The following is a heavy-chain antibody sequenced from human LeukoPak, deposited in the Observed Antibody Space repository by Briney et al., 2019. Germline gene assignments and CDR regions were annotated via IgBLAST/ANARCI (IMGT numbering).Heavy chain of an antibody. CDR2: IYYSGST. CDR1: GGSISSYY. J-gene: IGHJ4*02. Sequence: SETLSLTCTVSGGSISSYYWSWIRQPPGKGLEWIGYIYYSGSTNYNPSLKSRITISLDTPKNQFALKLSSVTAADTAVYYCARMNLYDSSGFHSGDFDYWGQGTLVTVSS. V-gene: IGHV4-59*08. D-gene: IGHD3-22*01. CDR3: ARMNLYDSSGFHSGDFDY.